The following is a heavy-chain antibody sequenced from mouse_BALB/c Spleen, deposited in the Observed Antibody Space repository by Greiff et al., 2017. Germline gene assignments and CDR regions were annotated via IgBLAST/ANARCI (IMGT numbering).Heavy chain of an antibody. CDR1: GYSFTSYW. CDR2: IYPGNSDT. CDR3: TRYYGYPMDD. D-gene: IGHD1-2*01. Sequence: EAQLQQSGTVLARPGASVKMSCKASGYSFTSYWMHWVNQRPGQGLEWIGAIYPGNSDTSYNQKFKGKAKLTAVTSASTAYMELSSLTNEDSAVYYCTRYYGYPMDDWGQGTSVTVSS. V-gene: IGHV1-5*01. J-gene: IGHJ4*01.